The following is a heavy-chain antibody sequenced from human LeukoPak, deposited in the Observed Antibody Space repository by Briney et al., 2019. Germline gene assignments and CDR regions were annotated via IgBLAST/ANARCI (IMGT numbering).Heavy chain of an antibody. CDR2: IYYSGTS. CDR3: ARDNDSSGYYYAFRY. D-gene: IGHD3-22*01. Sequence: SETLSLICTVSGGSISSSSYYWGWIRQPPGKGLEWIGSIYYSGTSFYNPSLKSRVTISVDKSKNQFSLKLSSVTAADTAVYYCARDNDSSGYYYAFRYWGQGTLVTVSS. CDR1: GGSISSSSYY. V-gene: IGHV4-39*07. J-gene: IGHJ4*02.